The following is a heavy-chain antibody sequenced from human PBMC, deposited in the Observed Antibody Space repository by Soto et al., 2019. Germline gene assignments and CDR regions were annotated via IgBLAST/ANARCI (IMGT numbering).Heavy chain of an antibody. CDR2: INHSGST. CDR1: GGSFSGYY. CDR3: ARGRGKNYYYYGMDV. J-gene: IGHJ6*02. Sequence: SETLSLTCAVYGGSFSGYYWRWIRQPPGKGLEWIGEINHSGSTNYNPSLKSRVTISVDTSKNQFSLKLSSVTAADTAVYYCARGRGKNYYYYGMDVWGQGTTVTVSS. V-gene: IGHV4-34*01.